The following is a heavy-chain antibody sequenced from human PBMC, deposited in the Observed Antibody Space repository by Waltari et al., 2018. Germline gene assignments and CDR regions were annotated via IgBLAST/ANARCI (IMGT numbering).Heavy chain of an antibody. CDR1: GGSFSGYY. CDR2: INHSGST. D-gene: IGHD4-17*01. J-gene: IGHJ2*01. Sequence: QVQLQQWGAGLLKPSETLSLTCAVYGGSFSGYYWSWIRQPPGKGLEWIGEINHSGSTNYHPSLKSRVTISVDTSKNQFSLKLSSVTAADTAVYYCARRLRWKGGYFDLWGRGTLVTVSS. V-gene: IGHV4-34*01. CDR3: ARRLRWKGGYFDL.